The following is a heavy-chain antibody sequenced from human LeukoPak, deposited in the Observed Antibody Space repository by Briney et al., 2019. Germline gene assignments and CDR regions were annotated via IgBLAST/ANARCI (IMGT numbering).Heavy chain of an antibody. J-gene: IGHJ3*02. CDR2: TYYRSKWYN. V-gene: IGHV6-1*01. CDR3: ARDPPAAGQTLNAFDI. D-gene: IGHD2-15*01. Sequence: SQTLSLTCAISGDSVSSNSATWDWIRQSPSRGLEWLGRTYYRSKWYNDYAVSVKSRVSITLDTSKNQFSLQLSSVTPEDTAMYFCARDPPAAGQTLNAFDIWGQGTMVTVSS. CDR1: GDSVSSNSAT.